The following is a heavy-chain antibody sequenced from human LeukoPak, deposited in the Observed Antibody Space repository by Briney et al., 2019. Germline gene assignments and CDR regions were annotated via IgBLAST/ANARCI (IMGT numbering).Heavy chain of an antibody. Sequence: SETLSLTCTVSGGSISSYYWSWIRQPPGKGLEWIGYIYYSGSTNYNPSLKSRVTISVDTSENQFSLKLSSVTAADTAVYYCARGIRGYSYYYYYGMDVWGQGTTVTVSS. CDR1: GGSISSYY. D-gene: IGHD5-18*01. CDR2: IYYSGST. J-gene: IGHJ6*02. CDR3: ARGIRGYSYYYYYGMDV. V-gene: IGHV4-59*08.